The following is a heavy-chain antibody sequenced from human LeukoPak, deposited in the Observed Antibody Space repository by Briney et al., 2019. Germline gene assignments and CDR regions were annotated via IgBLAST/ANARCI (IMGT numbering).Heavy chain of an antibody. CDR3: ARDSPASGIAPTFDP. V-gene: IGHV1-18*01. CDR1: GYTFTSYG. J-gene: IGHJ5*02. D-gene: IGHD6-13*01. CDR2: ISAYNGNT. Sequence: ASVKVSCKASGYTFTSYGISWVRQAPGQRLEWMGWISAYNGNTNYAQKLQGRVTMTTDTSTSTAYMELRSLRSDDTAVYYCARDSPASGIAPTFDPWGQGTLVTVSS.